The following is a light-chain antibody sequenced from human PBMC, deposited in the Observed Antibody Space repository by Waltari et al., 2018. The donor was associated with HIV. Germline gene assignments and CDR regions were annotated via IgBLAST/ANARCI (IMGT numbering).Light chain of an antibody. J-gene: IGKJ5*01. V-gene: IGKV3-11*01. CDR3: QQRSNWPPIT. Sequence: EIVLTQSPATLSLSPGDRATLSCWASHSVSSYIAWYQHKPGQAPRLLIYDASNRATGIPARFSGSGSGADFTLTISSLEPEDFAVYYCQQRSNWPPITFGQGTRLEIK. CDR1: HSVSSY. CDR2: DAS.